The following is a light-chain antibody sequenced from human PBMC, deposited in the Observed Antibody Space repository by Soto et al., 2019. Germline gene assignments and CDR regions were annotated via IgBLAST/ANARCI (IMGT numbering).Light chain of an antibody. CDR2: KAS. Sequence: DIQMTQSPSTLSSSVGDRVTITCRASQSSSNWVAWYQQKPGKAPKLLIYKASSLESGVPSRFSGSGSGTEFTLTISSLQPDDFAIYYCQQYRGTFGQGTKVELK. CDR1: QSSSNW. J-gene: IGKJ1*01. V-gene: IGKV1-5*03. CDR3: QQYRGT.